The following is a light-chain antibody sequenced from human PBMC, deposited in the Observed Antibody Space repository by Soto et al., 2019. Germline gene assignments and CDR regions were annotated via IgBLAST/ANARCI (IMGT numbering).Light chain of an antibody. V-gene: IGLV2-14*03. Sequence: QSALTQPASVSGSPGQSITISCTGTNSDIGGYNYVSWYQQHPGKAPKLMIYDVSNRPSGVSYRFSGSKSGNTASLTISGLQAEDEADYYCSSYKSRSTHGVFGGGTKLTVL. CDR3: SSYKSRSTHGV. CDR2: DVS. J-gene: IGLJ2*01. CDR1: NSDIGGYNY.